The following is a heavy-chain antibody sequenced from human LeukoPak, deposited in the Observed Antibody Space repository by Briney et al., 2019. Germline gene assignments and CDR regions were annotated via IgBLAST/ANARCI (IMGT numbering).Heavy chain of an antibody. Sequence: GGSLRLSCAASGFTFSSYSMNWGRQAPGKGLEYVSVIIRNECRTFSANSLEGRFTISRDNSKNKLYLQMGSLRAEDMAVYYCARDGEGDGYNKAYFDYWGQGTLVIVSS. CDR2: IIRNECRT. J-gene: IGHJ4*02. CDR3: ARDGEGDGYNKAYFDY. V-gene: IGHV3-64*01. CDR1: GFTFSSYS. D-gene: IGHD5-24*01.